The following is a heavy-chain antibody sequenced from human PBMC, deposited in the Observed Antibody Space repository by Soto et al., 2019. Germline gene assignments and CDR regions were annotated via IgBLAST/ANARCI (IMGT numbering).Heavy chain of an antibody. CDR3: ARALEWLPYYYGMDV. CDR2: ISYDGSNK. J-gene: IGHJ6*02. D-gene: IGHD3-3*01. V-gene: IGHV3-30-3*01. Sequence: PGGSLRLSCAASGSTFSSYAMHWVRQAPGKGLEWVAVISYDGSNKYYADSVKGRFTISRDNSKNTLYLQMNSLRAENTAVYYCARALEWLPYYYGMDVWGQGTTVTVSS. CDR1: GSTFSSYA.